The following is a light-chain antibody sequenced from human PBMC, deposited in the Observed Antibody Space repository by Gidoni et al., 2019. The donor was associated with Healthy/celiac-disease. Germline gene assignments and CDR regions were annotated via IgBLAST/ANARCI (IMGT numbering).Light chain of an antibody. CDR2: GAS. J-gene: IGKJ3*01. Sequence: EIVMPQSPATLSVSPGERATLSCRASQSFSSNLAWYQQKPGQAPRLLIYGASTRATGIPARFSGSGSGTEFTLTISSLQSEDFAVYYCQQYNNWPPLTFGPGTKVDIK. CDR1: QSFSSN. CDR3: QQYNNWPPLT. V-gene: IGKV3-15*01.